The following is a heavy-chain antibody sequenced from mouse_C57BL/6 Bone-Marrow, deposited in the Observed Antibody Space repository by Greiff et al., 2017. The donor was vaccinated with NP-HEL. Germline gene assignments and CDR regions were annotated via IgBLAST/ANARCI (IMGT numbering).Heavy chain of an antibody. CDR1: GFTFSDYY. CDR2: ISNGGGST. D-gene: IGHD2-4*01. CDR3: TKQGYDYDVKYSIDY. Sequence: EVMLVESGGGLVQPGGSLKLSCAASGFTFSDYYMYWVRQTPEKRLEWVAYISNGGGSTYSPDTVKGRFTFSRDNAKNTLYMQMSRLKSEETAMYNCTKQGYDYDVKYSIDYWGQGTTLTVSS. J-gene: IGHJ2*01. V-gene: IGHV5-12*01.